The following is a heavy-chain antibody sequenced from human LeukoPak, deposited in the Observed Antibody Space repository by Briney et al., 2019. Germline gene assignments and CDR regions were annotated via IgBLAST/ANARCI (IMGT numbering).Heavy chain of an antibody. J-gene: IGHJ6*03. CDR3: ARGGYCTNGVCYILPYYMDV. D-gene: IGHD2-8*01. CDR1: GGTFSSSA. CDR2: IIPIFGSA. Sequence: SVKVSCKASGGTFSSSAISWVRQAPGQGLEWMGGIIPIFGSANYAQNFQGRVTITADESTSTAYMELSSLRSEDTAVYYCARGGYCTNGVCYILPYYMDVWGKGTTVTVSS. V-gene: IGHV1-69*01.